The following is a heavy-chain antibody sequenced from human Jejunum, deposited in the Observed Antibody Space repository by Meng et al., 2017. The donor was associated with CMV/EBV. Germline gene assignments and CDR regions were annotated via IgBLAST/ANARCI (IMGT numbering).Heavy chain of an antibody. V-gene: IGHV3-7*01. Sequence: VRQAPGKGLEWVANIKKDGSGKHYVDSVKGRFTISRDNAKNSLYLQMNSLRVEDSAVYYCARGSYDYWSGHHNFWSGYLPYGMDVWGQGTTVTVSS. CDR2: IKKDGSGK. J-gene: IGHJ6*02. D-gene: IGHD3-3*01. CDR3: ARGSYDYWSGHHNFWSGYLPYGMDV.